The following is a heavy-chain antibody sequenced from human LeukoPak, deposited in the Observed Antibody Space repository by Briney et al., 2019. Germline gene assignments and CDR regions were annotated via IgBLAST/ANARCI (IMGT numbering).Heavy chain of an antibody. D-gene: IGHD6-19*01. V-gene: IGHV3-21*01. CDR2: ISSSSSYI. Sequence: GGSLRLSCAASGFTFSSYSMNWVRQAPGKGLEWVSSISSSSSYIYYADSVKGRFTISRDNAKNSLYLQMNSLRAEDTAVYYCARVGSSGWTFGYWGQGTLVTVSS. J-gene: IGHJ4*02. CDR3: ARVGSSGWTFGY. CDR1: GFTFSSYS.